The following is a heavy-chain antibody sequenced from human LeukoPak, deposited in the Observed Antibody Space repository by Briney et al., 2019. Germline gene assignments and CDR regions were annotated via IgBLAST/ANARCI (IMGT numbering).Heavy chain of an antibody. CDR1: GYTFTSYG. CDR3: ARSSSLGYCSSTSCYDWFDP. D-gene: IGHD2-2*01. Sequence: ASVKVSCKASGYTFTSYGISWVRQAPGQGLEWMGWISAYNGNTNYAQKLQGRVTMTTDTSTSTAYMELRSPRSDDTAVYYCARSSSLGYCSSTSCYDWFDPWGQGTLVTVSS. CDR2: ISAYNGNT. V-gene: IGHV1-18*01. J-gene: IGHJ5*02.